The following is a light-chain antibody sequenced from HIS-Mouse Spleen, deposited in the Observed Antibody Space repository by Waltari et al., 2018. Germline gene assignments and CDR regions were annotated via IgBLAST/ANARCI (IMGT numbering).Light chain of an antibody. Sequence: SYELTQPPTVSVSPGQTASIPCPGDKLGDKYACWYQQKPGQSPVLVIYQDSKRTSGIPERFSGSNSGNTATLTISGTQAMDEADYYCQAWDSSTGVFGGGTKLTVL. CDR1: KLGDKY. V-gene: IGLV3-1*01. J-gene: IGLJ2*01. CDR2: QDS. CDR3: QAWDSSTGV.